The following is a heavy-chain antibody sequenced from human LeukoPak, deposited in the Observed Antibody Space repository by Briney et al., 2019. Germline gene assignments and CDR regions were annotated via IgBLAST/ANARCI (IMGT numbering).Heavy chain of an antibody. CDR2: ISGSGGST. D-gene: IGHD6-13*01. Sequence: GGSLRLSCAASGFTFSTYGMSWVRQAPGKGLEWVSSISGSGGSTFYADSVKGRFTISRDNSKNTLYLQMNSLRAEDTAVYYCAKYSSSWSSTYFDYWGQGTLVTVSS. CDR3: AKYSSSWSSTYFDY. J-gene: IGHJ4*02. V-gene: IGHV3-23*01. CDR1: GFTFSTYG.